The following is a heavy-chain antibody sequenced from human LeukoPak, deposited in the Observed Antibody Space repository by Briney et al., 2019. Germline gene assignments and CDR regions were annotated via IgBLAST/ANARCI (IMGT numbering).Heavy chain of an antibody. Sequence: GKSLRLSCAASGFTFTTYAMHWVRQAPGKGLEWVALISYDGNNKYYAHSVEGRFTISRDNSKNMLYLQINSLRAEDTAVYYCAKDGLGRATIREFDHWGQGTLVTVSS. CDR3: AKDGLGRATIREFDH. D-gene: IGHD5-24*01. CDR1: GFTFTTYA. V-gene: IGHV3-30-3*01. CDR2: ISYDGNNK. J-gene: IGHJ4*02.